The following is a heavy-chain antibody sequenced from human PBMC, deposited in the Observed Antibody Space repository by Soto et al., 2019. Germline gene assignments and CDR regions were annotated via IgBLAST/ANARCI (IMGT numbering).Heavy chain of an antibody. CDR1: GFTFSSYG. CDR2: IWYDGSNK. V-gene: IGHV3-33*01. Sequence: GGSLRLSCAASGFTFSSYGMHWVRQAPGKGLEWVAVIWYDGSNKYYADSVKGRFTISRDNSKNTLYLQMNSLRAEDTAVYYCARDRRDYYDSSGYPTPNWFDPWGQGTLVTVSS. J-gene: IGHJ5*02. CDR3: ARDRRDYYDSSGYPTPNWFDP. D-gene: IGHD3-22*01.